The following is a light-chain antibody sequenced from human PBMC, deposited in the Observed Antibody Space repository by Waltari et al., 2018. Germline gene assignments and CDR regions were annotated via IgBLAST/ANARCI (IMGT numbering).Light chain of an antibody. CDR2: LGS. J-gene: IGKJ1*01. Sequence: DIVMTQSPLSLPVTPGEPASISCRSSQSLVHTNGYNYLDWYLRKPGQSPQLLIDLGSNRASGVPDRFSCSGSDTDFTLKISSVEAEDVGVYYCMQALQIPWTFGQGTKVEIK. V-gene: IGKV2-28*01. CDR1: QSLVHTNGYNY. CDR3: MQALQIPWT.